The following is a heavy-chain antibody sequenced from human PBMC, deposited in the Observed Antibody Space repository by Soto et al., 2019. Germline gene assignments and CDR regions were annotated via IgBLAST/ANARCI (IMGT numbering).Heavy chain of an antibody. CDR2: ISGSGGST. CDR3: AKGLLWFGELLTFDL. CDR1: GFTFSSYA. D-gene: IGHD3-10*01. J-gene: IGHJ2*01. V-gene: IGHV3-23*01. Sequence: EVQLLESGGGLVQPGGSLRLSCAASGFTFSSYAMSWVRQAPGKGLEWVSAISGSGGSTYYADSVKGRFTISRDNSKNALYMQMNSLRAEDTAVYYCAKGLLWFGELLTFDLWGRGTLVTVSS.